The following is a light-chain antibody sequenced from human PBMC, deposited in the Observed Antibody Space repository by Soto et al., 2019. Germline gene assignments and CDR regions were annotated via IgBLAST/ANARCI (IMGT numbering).Light chain of an antibody. Sequence: DIVFTQSPGTLSLSPGERATLSCRASQSLSTSYLAWYQQKPGQAPRLLTYGTSSRASGIPDRFSGSGSGTDFTLTISRLEPEDFAVYYCQNYGSSSLTFGEGTKVDIK. CDR2: GTS. V-gene: IGKV3-20*01. CDR1: QSLSTSY. CDR3: QNYGSSSLT. J-gene: IGKJ4*01.